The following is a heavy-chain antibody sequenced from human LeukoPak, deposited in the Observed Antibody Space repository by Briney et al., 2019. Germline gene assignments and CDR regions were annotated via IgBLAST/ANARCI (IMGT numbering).Heavy chain of an antibody. Sequence: ASVKVSCKASGGTFSSYSISWVRQAPGQGLEWMGGIIPIFVTANYAQKFQGRVTITTDESTNTAYMELSSLRSDDTAVYYCTRAALPAAIRSLTSNWYDPWGQGTLVTVSS. J-gene: IGHJ5*02. D-gene: IGHD2-2*02. CDR2: IIPIFVTA. CDR1: GGTFSSYS. CDR3: TRAALPAAIRSLTSNWYDP. V-gene: IGHV1-69*05.